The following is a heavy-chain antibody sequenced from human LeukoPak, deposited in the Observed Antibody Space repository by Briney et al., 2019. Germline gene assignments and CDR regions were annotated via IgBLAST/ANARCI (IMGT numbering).Heavy chain of an antibody. V-gene: IGHV3-7*04. CDR3: ARVAYSGNSKDY. D-gene: IGHD4-23*01. Sequence: PGGSLRLSCAASGFTFNTYWMTWVRQAPGKGLEWVANIQEDGSAKYYADSVKGRFIISKDNAENSLYLQMNSLRGEDTAVYYCARVAYSGNSKDYWGQGTLVTVSS. J-gene: IGHJ4*02. CDR1: GFTFNTYW. CDR2: IQEDGSAK.